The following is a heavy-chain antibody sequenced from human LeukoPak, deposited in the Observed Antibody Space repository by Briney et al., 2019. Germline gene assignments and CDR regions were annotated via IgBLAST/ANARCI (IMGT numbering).Heavy chain of an antibody. J-gene: IGHJ6*02. CDR3: AREEVDSGSSRYYYYGMDV. V-gene: IGHV3-30*01. D-gene: IGHD6-6*01. Sequence: SVKGRFTISRDNSKNTLYLQMNSLRAEDTAVYYCAREEVDSGSSRYYYYGMDVWGQGTSVTVSS.